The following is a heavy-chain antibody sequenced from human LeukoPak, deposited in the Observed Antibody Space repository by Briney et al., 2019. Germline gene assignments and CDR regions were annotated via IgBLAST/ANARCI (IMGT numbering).Heavy chain of an antibody. D-gene: IGHD2-2*01. J-gene: IGHJ6*03. CDR3: ARDGGDIVVVNYYMDV. CDR2: ISYDGSNK. CDR1: GFTFSSYG. V-gene: IGHV3-30*03. Sequence: GGSLRLSCAASGFTFSSYGMHWARQAPGKGLEWVTVISYDGSNKYYADSVKGRFTISRDNSKNTLYLQMNSLRAEDTAVYYCARDGGDIVVVNYYMDVWGKGTTVTVSS.